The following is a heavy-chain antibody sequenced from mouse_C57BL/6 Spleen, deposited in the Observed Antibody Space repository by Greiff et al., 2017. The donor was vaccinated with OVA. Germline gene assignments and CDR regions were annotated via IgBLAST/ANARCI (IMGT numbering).Heavy chain of an antibody. J-gene: IGHJ4*01. V-gene: IGHV5-9-1*02. CDR1: GFTFSSYA. CDR3: TRVYGSSYDYAMDY. D-gene: IGHD1-1*01. Sequence: EVKLQESGEGLVKPGGSLKLSCAASGFTFSSYAMSWVRQTPEKRLEWVAYISSGGDYIYYTDTVKGRFTISRDNARNTLYLQMSSLKSEDTAMYYCTRVYGSSYDYAMDYWGQGTSVTVSS. CDR2: ISSGGDYI.